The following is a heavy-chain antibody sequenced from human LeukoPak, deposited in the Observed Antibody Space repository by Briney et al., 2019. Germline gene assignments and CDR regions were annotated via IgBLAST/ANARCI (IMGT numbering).Heavy chain of an antibody. D-gene: IGHD2-15*01. CDR1: GYTFTSYG. Sequence: ASVKVSCKASGYTFTSYGISWVRQAPGQGLEGMGWISAYNGNTNYAQKLQGRVTMTTDTSTRTAYMELRSLRSDDTAVYYCARYLGYCSGGSCYFDYWGQGTLVTVSS. CDR2: ISAYNGNT. CDR3: ARYLGYCSGGSCYFDY. V-gene: IGHV1-18*01. J-gene: IGHJ4*02.